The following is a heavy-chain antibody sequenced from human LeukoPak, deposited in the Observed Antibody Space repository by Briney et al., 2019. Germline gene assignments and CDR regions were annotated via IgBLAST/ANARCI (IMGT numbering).Heavy chain of an antibody. D-gene: IGHD3-10*01. Sequence: ASVKVSCKASGGTFSSYAISWVRQAPGQGLEWMGRIIPILGIANYAQKFQGRVTITADKSTSTAYMELSSLRSEGTAVYYCARPLLWFGGDGGRAGTFDIWGQGTMVTVSS. CDR1: GGTFSSYA. CDR2: IIPILGIA. V-gene: IGHV1-69*04. CDR3: ARPLLWFGGDGGRAGTFDI. J-gene: IGHJ3*02.